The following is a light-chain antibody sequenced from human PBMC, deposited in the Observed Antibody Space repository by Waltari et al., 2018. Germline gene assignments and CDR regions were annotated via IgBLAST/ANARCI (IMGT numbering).Light chain of an antibody. CDR3: MQTLQTPFT. V-gene: IGKV2-28*01. J-gene: IGKJ4*01. CDR1: QSLLHNNGDNY. Sequence: DIVMTQSPLSLPVTPGEPASISCRSTQSLLHNNGDNYLDWYVQRPGQSPQLLIYLTSKRASWVPDRLSGSGSGTDVTLKISRVEAEDVGVYYCMQTLQTPFTFGGGTKVEIK. CDR2: LTS.